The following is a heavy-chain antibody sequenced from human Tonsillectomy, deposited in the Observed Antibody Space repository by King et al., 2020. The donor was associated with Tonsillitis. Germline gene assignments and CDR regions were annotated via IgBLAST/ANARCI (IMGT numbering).Heavy chain of an antibody. D-gene: IGHD3-22*01. CDR1: GFTFSSYT. V-gene: IGHV3-21*01. Sequence: VQLVESGGGLVKPGGSLRLSCAASGFTFSSYTMNWVRQAPGKGLEWVSSISSSSSYIYYADSVKGRFNISRDNAKNSLFLQMNSLRAEDTAVYYCAGLAMRSSALFYWGQGTLVTVSS. CDR2: ISSSSSYI. CDR3: AGLAMRSSALFY. J-gene: IGHJ4*02.